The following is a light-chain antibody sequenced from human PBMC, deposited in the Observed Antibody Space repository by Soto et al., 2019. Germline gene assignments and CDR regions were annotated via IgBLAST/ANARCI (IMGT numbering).Light chain of an antibody. CDR3: QQRSEWPHS. J-gene: IGKJ4*01. Sequence: EIVLTQSSATLSLSPGERATLSCRASQSVTSNALAWYQQKPGQAPRLLIYGVSSRATGIPDRFSGSGSGTNFTLTSSSTEREEFAVYYGQQRSEWPHSFGGWAKVDIK. V-gene: IGKV3D-20*02. CDR1: QSVTSNA. CDR2: GVS.